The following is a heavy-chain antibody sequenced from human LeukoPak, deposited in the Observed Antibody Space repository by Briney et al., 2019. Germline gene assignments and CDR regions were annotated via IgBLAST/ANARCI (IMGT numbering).Heavy chain of an antibody. CDR3: ARELPREVTLDY. J-gene: IGHJ4*01. Sequence: GGSLRLSCAVSGFTLISYGMQWVRQAPGKGVAWVSRINTDGSSTTYADSVKGRFTISRDNAKNTLYLQMNSLRAEDTAVYYCARELPREVTLDYWGQGTLVTVSS. CDR2: INTDGSST. CDR1: GFTLISYG. D-gene: IGHD2-21*02. V-gene: IGHV3-74*01.